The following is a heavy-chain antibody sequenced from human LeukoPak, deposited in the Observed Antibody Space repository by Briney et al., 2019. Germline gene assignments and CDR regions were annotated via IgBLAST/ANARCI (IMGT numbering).Heavy chain of an antibody. CDR3: ASPYDSSGYPFLFDY. Sequence: APVKVSCKASGYTFTSYGISWVRQAPGQGLEWMGWISAYNGNTNYAQKLQGRVTMTTDTSTSTAYMELSSLRSEDTAVYYCASPYDSSGYPFLFDYWGQGTRVTVSS. J-gene: IGHJ4*02. CDR2: ISAYNGNT. D-gene: IGHD3-22*01. V-gene: IGHV1-18*01. CDR1: GYTFTSYG.